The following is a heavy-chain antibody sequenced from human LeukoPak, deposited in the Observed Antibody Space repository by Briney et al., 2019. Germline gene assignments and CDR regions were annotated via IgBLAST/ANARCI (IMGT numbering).Heavy chain of an antibody. V-gene: IGHV3-23*01. Sequence: GGSLRLSCAASGFTFSSYAMSWVRQAPGRGLEWVSAISGGGGSTYYADSVKGRFTISRDNAKNSLYLQMNSLRAEDTAVYYCARGDDFSYDYWGQGTLVTVSS. D-gene: IGHD3/OR15-3a*01. CDR3: ARGDDFSYDY. CDR2: ISGGGGST. CDR1: GFTFSSYA. J-gene: IGHJ4*02.